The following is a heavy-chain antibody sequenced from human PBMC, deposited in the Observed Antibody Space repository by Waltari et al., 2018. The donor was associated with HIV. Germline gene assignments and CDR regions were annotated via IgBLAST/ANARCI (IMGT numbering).Heavy chain of an antibody. D-gene: IGHD5-12*01. J-gene: IGHJ5*02. Sequence: QVQLVQSGAEVKKPGASVKVSCKASGYTFTSYAMHWVRQAPGQRLEWMGWINAGNGNTKYSQKFQGRVTITRDTSASTAYMELSSLRSEDTAVYYCARLIVAIQGFDPWGQGTLVTVSS. V-gene: IGHV1-3*01. CDR1: GYTFTSYA. CDR2: INAGNGNT. CDR3: ARLIVAIQGFDP.